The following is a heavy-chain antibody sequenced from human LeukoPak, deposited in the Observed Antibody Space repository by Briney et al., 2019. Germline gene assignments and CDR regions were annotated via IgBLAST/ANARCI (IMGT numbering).Heavy chain of an antibody. Sequence: ASVKLSCKASGYGFTQYAINWVRQAPGQGLEWMGWITVFNDNANYAQDFQDRVTMTIDTAADTAYMELVSLRSDDSAVYYCARGHGYYNYMDVWGKGTTVTDS. CDR3: ARGHGYYNYMDV. V-gene: IGHV1-18*01. CDR1: GYGFTQYA. J-gene: IGHJ6*03. CDR2: ITVFNDNA.